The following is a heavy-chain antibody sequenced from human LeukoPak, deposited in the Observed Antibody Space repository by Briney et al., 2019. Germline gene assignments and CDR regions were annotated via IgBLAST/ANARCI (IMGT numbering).Heavy chain of an antibody. CDR3: ARESSVVRGVITDFDY. J-gene: IGHJ4*02. D-gene: IGHD3-10*01. Sequence: GGSLRLSCAASGFTFTNYWMSWVRQAPGKGREWVANIKADGSEKFYVESVKGRFTISRDNAKNSLYLQMNSLRAEDTAVYYCARESSVVRGVITDFDYWGQGTLVTVSS. CDR2: IKADGSEK. V-gene: IGHV3-7*01. CDR1: GFTFTNYW.